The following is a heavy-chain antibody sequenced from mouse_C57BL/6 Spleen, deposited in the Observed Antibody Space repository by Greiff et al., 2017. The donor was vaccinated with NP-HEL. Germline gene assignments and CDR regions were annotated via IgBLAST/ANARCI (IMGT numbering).Heavy chain of an antibody. Sequence: QVQLQQSGAELAKPGASVKLSCKASGYTFTSYWMHWVKQRPGQGLEWIGYINPSSGYTKYNQKFKDKATLTADKSSSTAYMQLSSLTYEDSAVYYCASPSYGSSYLFAYWGQGTLVTVSA. CDR2: INPSSGYT. D-gene: IGHD1-1*01. CDR1: GYTFTSYW. CDR3: ASPSYGSSYLFAY. V-gene: IGHV1-7*01. J-gene: IGHJ3*01.